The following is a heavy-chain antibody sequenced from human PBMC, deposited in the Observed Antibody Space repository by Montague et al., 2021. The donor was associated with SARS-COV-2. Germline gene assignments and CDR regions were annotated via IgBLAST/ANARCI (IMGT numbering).Heavy chain of an antibody. Sequence: TLSLTCTVSGGSISGDNYYWTWIRQPPGKGLEWIAYIYYTGSTHYNPSLQSRLRTSLDTSKNQFSLTLTSVTAADTAIYYCARNRGWGSRGAGYIDLWGRGTLVTVSS. CDR3: ARNRGWGSRGAGYIDL. D-gene: IGHD7-27*01. CDR2: IYYTGST. CDR1: GGSISGDNYY. J-gene: IGHJ2*01. V-gene: IGHV4-31*03.